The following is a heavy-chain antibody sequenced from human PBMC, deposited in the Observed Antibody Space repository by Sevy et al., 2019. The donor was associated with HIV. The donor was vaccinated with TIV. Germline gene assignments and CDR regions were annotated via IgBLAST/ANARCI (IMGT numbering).Heavy chain of an antibody. CDR2: VSKEGTNK. CDR3: ARDPHSVPHWGSFDS. D-gene: IGHD3-16*01. V-gene: IGHV3-30*03. Sequence: GESLKISCAASGFTFGSYDMYWVRQTPGKGLEWVAVVSKEGTNKYYADSVKGRFTISRDNSRNTLYLQMQSLRADDTAVYFCARDPHSVPHWGSFDSWGQGTLVTVSS. CDR1: GFTFGSYD. J-gene: IGHJ4*02.